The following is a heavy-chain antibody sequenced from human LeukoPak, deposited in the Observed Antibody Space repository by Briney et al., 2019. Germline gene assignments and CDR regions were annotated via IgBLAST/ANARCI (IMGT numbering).Heavy chain of an antibody. CDR2: ISGSGGTT. V-gene: IGHV3-23*01. J-gene: IGHJ3*02. CDR3: AKDVCSSTSCYDAFDI. Sequence: PGGSLRLSCAASGFTFSSFAMNWVRQAPGKGLEWLSCISGSGGTTYYADSVKGRFTISRDMSKCTLYLQMNSLRAEDTAVYYCAKDVCSSTSCYDAFDIWGQGTMVTVSS. CDR1: GFTFSSFA. D-gene: IGHD2-2*01.